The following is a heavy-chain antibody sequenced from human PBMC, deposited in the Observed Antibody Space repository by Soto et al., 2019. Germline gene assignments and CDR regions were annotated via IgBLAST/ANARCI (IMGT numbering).Heavy chain of an antibody. V-gene: IGHV3-30*18. CDR3: AKDLRPYGSGSYCLDY. CDR1: GFTFSSYG. D-gene: IGHD3-10*01. J-gene: IGHJ4*02. CDR2: ISYDGSNK. Sequence: QVQLVESGGGVVQPGRSLRLSCAASGFTFSSYGMHWVRQAPGKGLEWVAVISYDGSNKYYADSVKGRFTISRDNSKNTLYLQMNSLRAEDTAVYYCAKDLRPYGSGSYCLDYWGQGTLVTVSS.